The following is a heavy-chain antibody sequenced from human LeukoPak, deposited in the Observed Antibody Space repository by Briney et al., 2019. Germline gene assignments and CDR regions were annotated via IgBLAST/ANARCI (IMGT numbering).Heavy chain of an antibody. V-gene: IGHV1-18*01. CDR1: GYTFTSYG. D-gene: IGHD1-26*01. Sequence: ASVKVSCKASGYTFTSYGISWVRQAPGQGLEWMGWISAYNGNTNYAQKLQGRVTMTTDTSTSTAYMELRSLRSDDTAVYYCARSSLSIVGSNWFDPWGQGTLVTVSS. J-gene: IGHJ5*02. CDR3: ARSSLSIVGSNWFDP. CDR2: ISAYNGNT.